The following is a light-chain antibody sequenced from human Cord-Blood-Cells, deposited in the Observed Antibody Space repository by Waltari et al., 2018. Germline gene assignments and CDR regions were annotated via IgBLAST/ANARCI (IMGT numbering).Light chain of an antibody. V-gene: IGLV2-23*01. Sequence: QSALTQPASVSGSPGPSITISCTGTSSDVGSYNIVSWYQQHPGKAPKLMIYEGGKRPAGVSNRFAGSKSGNTASLTISGLQAEDEADYYCCSYAGSSTPWVFGGGTKLTVL. CDR3: CSYAGSSTPWV. J-gene: IGLJ3*02. CDR2: EGG. CDR1: SSDVGSYNI.